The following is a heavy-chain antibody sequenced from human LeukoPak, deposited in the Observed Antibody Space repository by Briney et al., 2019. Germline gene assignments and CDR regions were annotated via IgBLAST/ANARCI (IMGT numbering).Heavy chain of an antibody. CDR1: GFSLSTSGMC. J-gene: IGHJ4*02. Sequence: SGPALVKPTQTLTLTCTFSGFSLSTSGMCVSWIRQPPGKALEWLARIDWDDDKYYNTSLKTRLTISKDTSKNQVVLTMTNMDPVDTATYYCARIRTTMVRGVITTKHYFDNWGQGTLVTVSS. CDR2: IDWDDDK. V-gene: IGHV2-70*11. D-gene: IGHD3-10*01. CDR3: ARIRTTMVRGVITTKHYFDN.